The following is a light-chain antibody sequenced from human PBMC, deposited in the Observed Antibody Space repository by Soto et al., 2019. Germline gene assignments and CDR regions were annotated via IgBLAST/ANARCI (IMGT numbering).Light chain of an antibody. CDR2: GAS. CDR1: QSISDK. Sequence: EIVMTQSPVTLSVSPGERVTLSCRASQSISDKSAWYQQKPGQAPRLLMFGASTRATGIPARFSGSGSGTDFTLTITGLQSEDFAVYYCQRYNNWPLTFGGGTKVDIK. V-gene: IGKV3-15*01. J-gene: IGKJ4*01. CDR3: QRYNNWPLT.